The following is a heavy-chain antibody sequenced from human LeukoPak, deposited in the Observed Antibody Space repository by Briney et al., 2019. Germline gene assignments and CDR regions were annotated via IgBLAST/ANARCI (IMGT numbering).Heavy chain of an antibody. CDR3: AELGITMIGGV. J-gene: IGHJ6*04. V-gene: IGHV3-48*03. D-gene: IGHD3-10*02. CDR2: ISSSGSTI. CDR1: GFTFSSYE. Sequence: GGSLRLSCAASGFTFSSYEMNWVRQAPGKGLEWVSYISSSGSTIYYADSVKGRFTISRDDAKNSLYLQMNSLRAEDTAVYYCAELGITMIGGVWSKGTTVTISS.